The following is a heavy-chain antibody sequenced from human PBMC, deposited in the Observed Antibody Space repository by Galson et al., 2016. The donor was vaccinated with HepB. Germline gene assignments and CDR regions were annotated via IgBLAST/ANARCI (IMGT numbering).Heavy chain of an antibody. D-gene: IGHD3-10*01. CDR2: ISYDGSTK. CDR1: GFTFSSYG. J-gene: IGHJ6*02. CDR3: ARPFSYYFGSGGYFDVLHYSMDV. Sequence: SLRLSCAASGFTFSSYGMHWVRQAPGKGLVWVAGISYDGSTKTYADSVKGRFTISRDNSKDTLNLQMNSLKAEDTAFYYCARPFSYYFGSGGYFDVLHYSMDVWGQGTTVTVSS. V-gene: IGHV3-30*03.